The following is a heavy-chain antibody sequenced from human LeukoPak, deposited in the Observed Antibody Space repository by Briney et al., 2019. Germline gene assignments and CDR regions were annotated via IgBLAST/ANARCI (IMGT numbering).Heavy chain of an antibody. D-gene: IGHD6-13*01. J-gene: IGHJ4*02. Sequence: GESLKISCQGSGYNFATYWIVWVRQMPGKGLEWMGIIYPGNSHTRYSPSFQGQVTISADTSISTAYLHWSSLQSSDTSMYYCAKFHATWYGDTWGQGTLVTVSS. CDR3: AKFHATWYGDT. CDR2: IYPGNSHT. V-gene: IGHV5-51*01. CDR1: GYNFATYW.